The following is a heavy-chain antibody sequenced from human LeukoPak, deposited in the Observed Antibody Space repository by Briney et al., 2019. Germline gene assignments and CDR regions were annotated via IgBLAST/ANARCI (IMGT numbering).Heavy chain of an antibody. CDR1: GDSVSSNSAA. CDR3: ATWSARYSDVFDI. D-gene: IGHD3-3*01. CDR2: TYYRSKWYN. J-gene: IGHJ3*02. V-gene: IGHV6-1*01. Sequence: SQTLSLTCAISGDSVSSNSAAWTWFRQSPSRGLEWLGRTYYRSKWYNDYAVFVKSRMTINPDTSKNQFSLHLSSVTPEDTAVYYCATWSARYSDVFDIWGQGTMVTVSS.